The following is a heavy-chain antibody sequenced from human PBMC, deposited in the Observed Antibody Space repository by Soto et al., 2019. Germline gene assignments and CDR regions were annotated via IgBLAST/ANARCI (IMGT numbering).Heavy chain of an antibody. V-gene: IGHV5-51*01. CDR3: ARLKSGEQWLVPAFDI. J-gene: IGHJ3*02. CDR2: IYPGDSDT. D-gene: IGHD6-19*01. CDR1: GYSFTSYW. Sequence: GPSLKISCRGSGYSFTSYWIGWVRQMPGKGLEWMGIIYPGDSDTRYSPSFQGQVTISADKSISTAYLQWSSLKASDTAMYYCARLKSGEQWLVPAFDIWGQGTMVTVSS.